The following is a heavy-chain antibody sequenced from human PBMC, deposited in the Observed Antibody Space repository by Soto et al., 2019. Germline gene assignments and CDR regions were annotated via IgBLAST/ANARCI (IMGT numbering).Heavy chain of an antibody. CDR3: ARSIRGPRKFNGMDV. CDR1: GFSITSPGMS. V-gene: IGHV2-70*13. J-gene: IGHJ6*02. CDR2: IERDDDDK. Sequence: SGPTLVNPTETLTLTCTYSGFSITSPGMSVSWIRQPPGRALEWLALIERDDDDKYYSTSLKTRLTISKDTRKNQVVLTMANMDPADTATYYCARSIRGPRKFNGMDVWGQGTTVTVSS. D-gene: IGHD1-20*01.